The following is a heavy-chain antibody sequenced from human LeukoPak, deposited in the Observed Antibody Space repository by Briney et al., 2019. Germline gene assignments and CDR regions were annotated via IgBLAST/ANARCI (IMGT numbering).Heavy chain of an antibody. Sequence: PGGSLRLSCAASGFTFSSYAMSWVRQAPGKGLEWVSAISGSVSSTYYADSVKGRFTISRDNSKNTLYLQMNSLRAEDTAVYYCARTGEYGDYAAYFDYWGQGTLVTVSS. V-gene: IGHV3-23*01. CDR1: GFTFSSYA. CDR2: ISGSVSST. D-gene: IGHD4-17*01. J-gene: IGHJ4*02. CDR3: ARTGEYGDYAAYFDY.